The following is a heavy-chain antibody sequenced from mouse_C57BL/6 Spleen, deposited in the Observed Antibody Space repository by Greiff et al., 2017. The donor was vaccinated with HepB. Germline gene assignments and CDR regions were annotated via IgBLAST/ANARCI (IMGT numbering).Heavy chain of an antibody. J-gene: IGHJ2*01. V-gene: IGHV1-81*01. CDR2: IYPRSGNT. Sequence: QVQLQQSGAELARPGASVKLSCKASGYTFTSYGISWVKQRTRQGLEWIGEIYPRSGNTYYNEKFKGKATLTADKSSSTAYMELRSLTSEDSAVYFCARDYYDYDPGYWGQGTTLTVSS. CDR3: ARDYYDYDPGY. CDR1: GYTFTSYG. D-gene: IGHD2-4*01.